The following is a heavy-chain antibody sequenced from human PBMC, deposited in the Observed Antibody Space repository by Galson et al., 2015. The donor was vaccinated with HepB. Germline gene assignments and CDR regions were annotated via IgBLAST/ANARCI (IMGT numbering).Heavy chain of an antibody. V-gene: IGHV1-18*01. J-gene: IGHJ4*02. CDR3: ARDTSYVDSSSCY. Sequence: SVKVSCKASGYTFANYGINWVRQAPGQGLEWMGWIGGYNGKTNYARKFQGRVTMATDTTTSTAYMELRSLRSDDTAVYYCARDTSYVDSSSCYWGQGTLVTVSS. CDR2: IGGYNGKT. D-gene: IGHD4-17*01. CDR1: GYTFANYG.